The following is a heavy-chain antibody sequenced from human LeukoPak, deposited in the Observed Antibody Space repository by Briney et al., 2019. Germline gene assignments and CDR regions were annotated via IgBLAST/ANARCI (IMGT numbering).Heavy chain of an antibody. Sequence: PSETLSLTCTVSGGSISSSSYYWGWIRQPPGKGLEWIGSIYYSGSTYYNPSLKSRVTISVDTSKNQFSLKLSSVTAADTAVYYCARVRHYYDSSGYYRYFDYRGQGTLVTVSS. D-gene: IGHD3-22*01. CDR3: ARVRHYYDSSGYYRYFDY. CDR2: IYYSGST. V-gene: IGHV4-39*07. CDR1: GGSISSSSYY. J-gene: IGHJ4*02.